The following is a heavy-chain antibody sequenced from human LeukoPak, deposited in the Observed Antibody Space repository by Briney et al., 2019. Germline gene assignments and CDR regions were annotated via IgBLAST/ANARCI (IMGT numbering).Heavy chain of an antibody. Sequence: ASVKVSCKASGGTFSSYAISWVRQAPGQGLEWMGRIIPILGIANYAQKFQGRVTITADKSTSTAYMELNSLRAEDTAVYYCARENVYYDNSGYYRSFDYWGQGTLVTVSS. V-gene: IGHV1-69*04. J-gene: IGHJ4*02. CDR3: ARENVYYDNSGYYRSFDY. CDR2: IIPILGIA. CDR1: GGTFSSYA. D-gene: IGHD3-22*01.